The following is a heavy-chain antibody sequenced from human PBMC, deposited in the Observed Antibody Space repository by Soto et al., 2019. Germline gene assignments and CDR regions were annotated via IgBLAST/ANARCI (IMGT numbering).Heavy chain of an antibody. CDR1: GYTFTSYY. CDR2: INPSGGST. V-gene: IGHV1-46*01. Sequence: QVQLVQSGAEVKKPGASVKVSCKASGYTFTSYYMHWVRQAPGQGLEWMGIINPSGGSTSYAQKFQGRVTMTRDTSTSTVYMELSSLRSEDTAVYYCATFTPSGAFDISGQETMVTVSS. J-gene: IGHJ3*02. CDR3: ATFTPSGAFDI.